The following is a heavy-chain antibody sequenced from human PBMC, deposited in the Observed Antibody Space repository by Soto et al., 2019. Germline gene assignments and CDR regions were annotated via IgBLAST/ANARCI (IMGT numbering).Heavy chain of an antibody. CDR3: AKIEMGWFAH. CDR1: GFSFFSYA. Sequence: GGSLRLSCTGSGFSFFSYAMSGVRQAPGKGLEWVSTISGSGGHTYYADSVQGRFVVSRDNDKNTVYLHMSSLTGEDTAVYFCAKIEMGWFAHWGQGTQVTVSS. D-gene: IGHD2-8*01. J-gene: IGHJ5*02. CDR2: ISGSGGHT. V-gene: IGHV3-23*01.